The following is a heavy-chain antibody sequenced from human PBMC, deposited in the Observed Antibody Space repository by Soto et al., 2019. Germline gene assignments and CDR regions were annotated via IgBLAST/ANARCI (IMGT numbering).Heavy chain of an antibody. Sequence: GGSLRLSCAASGFTFSSYGMHWVRQAPCKGLEWVAVIWYDGSNKYYADSVKGRFTISRDNSKNTLYLQMNSLRAEDTAVYYCARDLNVVVVAAFDIWGQGTMVTVSS. V-gene: IGHV3-33*01. D-gene: IGHD2-15*01. CDR2: IWYDGSNK. CDR3: ARDLNVVVVAAFDI. CDR1: GFTFSSYG. J-gene: IGHJ3*02.